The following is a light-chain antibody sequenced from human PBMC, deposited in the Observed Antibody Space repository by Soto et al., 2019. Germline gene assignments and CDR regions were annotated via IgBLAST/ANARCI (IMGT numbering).Light chain of an antibody. V-gene: IGLV2-14*01. CDR3: SSYTSSSTLGHVV. CDR2: DVS. Sequence: QSALTQPASVSGSPGQSITISCTGNSSDVGGYNYVSWYQQHPGKAPKLMIYDVSNRPSGVSNRFSGCKSGNTASLTISGLQAEDEADYHCSSYTSSSTLGHVVFGGGTKVTVL. J-gene: IGLJ2*01. CDR1: SSDVGGYNY.